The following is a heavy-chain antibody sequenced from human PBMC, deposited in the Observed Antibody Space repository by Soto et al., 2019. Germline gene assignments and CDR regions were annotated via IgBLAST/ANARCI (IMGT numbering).Heavy chain of an antibody. V-gene: IGHV4-59*12. D-gene: IGHD6-6*01. CDR3: AREGAAPYYYYGMDV. Sequence: SETLSLTCTVSGGSINSYYWSWIRQPPGKGLEWIGYVFYSGSTNYNPSLKSRVTISVDTSKNQFSLKLSSVTAADTAVYYCAREGAAPYYYYGMDVWGQGTTVTVSS. J-gene: IGHJ6*02. CDR1: GGSINSYY. CDR2: VFYSGST.